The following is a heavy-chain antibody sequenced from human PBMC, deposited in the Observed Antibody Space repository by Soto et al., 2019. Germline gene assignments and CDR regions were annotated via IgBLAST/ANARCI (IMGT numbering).Heavy chain of an antibody. V-gene: IGHV3-23*01. CDR2: ISGSGGST. D-gene: IGHD1-1*01. J-gene: IGHJ4*02. CDR1: VFTFSSYA. CDR3: AKEDREPIKYDY. Sequence: GSLRLSCAASVFTFSSYAMSWVRQAPGKGPEWVSAISGSGGSTYYADAVKGRFTISRDNSKNTLYLQMNSLRAEDTAVYYCAKEDREPIKYDYWGQGTLVTVSS.